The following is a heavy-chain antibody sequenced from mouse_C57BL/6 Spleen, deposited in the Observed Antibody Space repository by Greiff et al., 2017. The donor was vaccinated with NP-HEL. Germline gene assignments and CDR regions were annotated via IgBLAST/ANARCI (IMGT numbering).Heavy chain of an antibody. CDR2: INPNNGGT. D-gene: IGHD1-1*01. V-gene: IGHV1-26*01. CDR1: GYTFTDYY. CDR3: ARRDYYYGSSYY. J-gene: IGHJ2*01. Sequence: EVQLQQSGPELVKPGASVKISCKASGYTFTDYYMNWVKQSHGKSLEWIGDINPNNGGTSYNQKFKGKATLTVDKSSSTAYMELRSLTSEDSAVYYCARRDYYYGSSYYWGQGTTLTVSS.